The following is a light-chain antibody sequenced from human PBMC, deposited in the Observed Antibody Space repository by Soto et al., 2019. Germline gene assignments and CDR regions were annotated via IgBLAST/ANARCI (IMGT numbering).Light chain of an antibody. Sequence: QSVLTQPASVSGSPGQSITISCTGTSSDVGGYNYVSWYQQHPGKAPKLMIYEVSNRPSGVSNRFSGSKSGNTASLTISGLLAEDEADYYCSSYTSSSTPNWVFGGGTKLTVL. CDR1: SSDVGGYNY. CDR3: SSYTSSSTPNWV. CDR2: EVS. V-gene: IGLV2-14*01. J-gene: IGLJ3*02.